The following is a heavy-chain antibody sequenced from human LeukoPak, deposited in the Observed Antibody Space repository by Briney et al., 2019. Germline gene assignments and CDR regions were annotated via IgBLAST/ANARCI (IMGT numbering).Heavy chain of an antibody. CDR3: ARAGRTMVRGVTDYYYYGTDV. V-gene: IGHV4-59*01. CDR1: GGSISSYY. CDR2: IYYSGST. D-gene: IGHD3-10*01. J-gene: IGHJ6*04. Sequence: PSETLSLTCTVSGGSISSYYWSWIRQPPGKGLEWIGYIYYSGSTNYNPSLKSRVTISVDTSKNQFSLKLSSVTAADTAVYYCARAGRTMVRGVTDYYYYGTDVWGKGTTVTVSS.